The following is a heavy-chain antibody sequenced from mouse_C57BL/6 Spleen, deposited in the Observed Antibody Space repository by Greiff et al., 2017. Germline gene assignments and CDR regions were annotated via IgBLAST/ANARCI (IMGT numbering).Heavy chain of an antibody. CDR3: ARLITTPYWYFDV. J-gene: IGHJ1*03. CDR2: INPSSGYT. CDR1: GYTFTSYW. V-gene: IGHV1-7*01. D-gene: IGHD2-4*01. Sequence: QVQLKESGAELAKPGASVKLSCKASGYTFTSYWMHWVKQRPGQGLEWIGYINPSSGYTKYNQKFKDKATLTADKSSSTAYMQLSSLTYEDSAVYYCARLITTPYWYFDVWGTGTTVTVSS.